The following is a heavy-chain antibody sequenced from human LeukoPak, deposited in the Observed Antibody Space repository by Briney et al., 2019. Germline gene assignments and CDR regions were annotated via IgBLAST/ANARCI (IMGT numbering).Heavy chain of an antibody. CDR3: ARFSRGYGRWPEFDY. CDR2: INHSGGT. Sequence: SETLSLTCAVYGGSFSGYYWSWIRQPPGKGLEWIGEINHSGGTNYNPSLKSRVTISVDTSKNQFSLKLSSVTAADTAVYYCARFSRGYGRWPEFDYWGQGTLVTVSS. V-gene: IGHV4-34*01. D-gene: IGHD6-25*01. CDR1: GGSFSGYY. J-gene: IGHJ4*02.